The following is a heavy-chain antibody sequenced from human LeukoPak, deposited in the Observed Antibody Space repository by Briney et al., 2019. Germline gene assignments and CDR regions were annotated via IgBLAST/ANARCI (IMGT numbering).Heavy chain of an antibody. CDR3: ARDRSSGWYGANDH. D-gene: IGHD6-19*01. Sequence: SETLSLTCTVSGGSISGYYWSWIRQPPGKGLEWIGYIYYSGSTNYNPSLESRVTISVDTSKNQFSLKLSSVIAADTAVYYCARDRSSGWYGANDHWGQGTLVTVSS. V-gene: IGHV4-59*01. J-gene: IGHJ5*02. CDR1: GGSISGYY. CDR2: IYYSGST.